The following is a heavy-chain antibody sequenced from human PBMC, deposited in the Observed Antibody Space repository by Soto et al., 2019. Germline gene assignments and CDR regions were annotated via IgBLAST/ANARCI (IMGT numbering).Heavy chain of an antibody. CDR1: GDSVSSNRAA. CDR2: TYYRSKWFN. V-gene: IGHV6-1*01. D-gene: IGHD2-15*01. Sequence: SQTLSLTCAISGDSVSSNRAAWNWIRQSPSRGLEWLGRTYYRSKWFNDYAVSVKSRITIKPDASKNQFSLQLNSVTPEDTAVYYCARDPPTMLHDFDFWGQGILVTVSS. J-gene: IGHJ4*02. CDR3: ARDPPTMLHDFDF.